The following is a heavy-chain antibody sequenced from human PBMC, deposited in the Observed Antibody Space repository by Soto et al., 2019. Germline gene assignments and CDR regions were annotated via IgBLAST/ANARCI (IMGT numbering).Heavy chain of an antibody. CDR3: ARRQISPPTRGAASARGGMDV. CDR2: IWNDGNGY. Sequence: QVQLVESGGGVVQPGRSLRLSCAASGFTFNNYGMHWVRQAPGKGLEWVAVIWNDGNGYYYANSVKGRFTISRDNSKNTLYLQTSSLRAEDTAVYYCARRQISPPTRGAASARGGMDVW. CDR1: GFTFNNYG. J-gene: IGHJ6*01. D-gene: IGHD6-13*01. V-gene: IGHV3-33*01.